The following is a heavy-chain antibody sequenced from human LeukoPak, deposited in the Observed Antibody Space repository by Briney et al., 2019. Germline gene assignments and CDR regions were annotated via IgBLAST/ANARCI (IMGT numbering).Heavy chain of an antibody. CDR2: IQSKTDGRTP. J-gene: IGHJ6*02. Sequence: GGSLRLSCAASGVTLSNAWMNWVRQAPGKGLEWVDRIQSKTDGRTPEYAAPVKGRFTTSRDDSTNTLYLQMNSLKTEDTGVYYCAAGGRVWGQGTTVTVSS. V-gene: IGHV3-15*01. CDR1: GVTLSNAW. D-gene: IGHD3-10*01. CDR3: AAGGRV.